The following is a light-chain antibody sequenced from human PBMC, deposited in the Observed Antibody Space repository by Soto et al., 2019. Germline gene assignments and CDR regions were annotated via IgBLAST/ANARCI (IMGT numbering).Light chain of an antibody. CDR1: QNITNN. V-gene: IGKV1-33*01. Sequence: DIQMTQSPSSLSTSIGDRVTITCQASQNITNNLSWYQQKPGKAPNLLIYHASKLAKGVTSRFSGSGSGTDFPFIITSLQRQDLATYYCQQYYGLPPLTFGRGTRLEIK. CDR3: QQYYGLPPLT. J-gene: IGKJ5*01. CDR2: HAS.